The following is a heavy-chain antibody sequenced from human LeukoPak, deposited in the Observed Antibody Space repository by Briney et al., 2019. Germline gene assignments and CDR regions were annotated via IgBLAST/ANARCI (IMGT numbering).Heavy chain of an antibody. CDR3: ARDPQALRFGELLSELYYYYGMDV. CDR1: GGSISSYY. CDR2: IYYSGST. V-gene: IGHV4-39*01. J-gene: IGHJ6*02. D-gene: IGHD3-10*01. Sequence: SETLSLTCTVSGGSISSYYWSWIRQPPGKELEWIGSIYYSGSTYYNPSLKSRVTISVDTSKNQFSLKLSSVTAADTAVYYCARDPQALRFGELLSELYYYYGMDVWGQGTTVTVSS.